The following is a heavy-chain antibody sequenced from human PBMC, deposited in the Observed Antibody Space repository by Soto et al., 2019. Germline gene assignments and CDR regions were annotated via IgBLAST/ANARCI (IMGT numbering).Heavy chain of an antibody. CDR1: GFTFRTYG. D-gene: IGHD3-16*01. CDR2: FWYDGSNK. J-gene: IGHJ3*02. Sequence: GGSLRLSCAASGFTFRTYGMHWVRQAPGKGLEWVAIFWYDGSNKYYAESVKGRFTISRDNSKNTLYLQMNSLRAEDTAVYYCARDGTFGAKGGSLDIWGQGTMVTVSS. CDR3: ARDGTFGAKGGSLDI. V-gene: IGHV3-33*01.